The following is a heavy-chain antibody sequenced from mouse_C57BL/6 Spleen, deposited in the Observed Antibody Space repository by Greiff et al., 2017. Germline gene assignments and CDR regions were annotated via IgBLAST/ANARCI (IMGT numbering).Heavy chain of an antibody. V-gene: IGHV2-6-1*01. D-gene: IGHD2-1*01. CDR1: GFSLTSYG. Sequence: VMLVESGPGLVAPSQSLSITCTVSGFSLTSYGVHWVRQPPGKGLEWLVVIWSDGSTTYNSALKSRLSISKDNSKSQVFLKMNSLQTDDTAMYYCARHGNYGNHGGYFDVWGTGTTVTVSS. CDR3: ARHGNYGNHGGYFDV. CDR2: IWSDGST. J-gene: IGHJ1*03.